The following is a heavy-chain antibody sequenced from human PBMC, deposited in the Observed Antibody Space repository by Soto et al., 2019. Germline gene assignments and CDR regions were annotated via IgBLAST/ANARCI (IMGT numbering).Heavy chain of an antibody. V-gene: IGHV4-39*01. J-gene: IGHJ4*02. Sequence: SETLSLTYTVSGASVPNSCYYSGWFRQSRGKGLECIGSVYYRGRTYSKTTVKSRVTTSVDTSKHRFSLSVNSVTASDTAVYFCVSQRTTVPNHAYCDYWGPGALVTVSS. D-gene: IGHD1-1*01. CDR3: VSQRTTVPNHAYCDY. CDR1: GASVPNSCYY. CDR2: VYYRGRT.